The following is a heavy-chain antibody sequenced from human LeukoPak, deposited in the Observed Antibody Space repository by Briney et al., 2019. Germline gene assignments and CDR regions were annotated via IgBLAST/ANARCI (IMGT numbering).Heavy chain of an antibody. V-gene: IGHV5-10-1*01. Sequence: GESLKISCKGSGYSFTSYWISWVRQMPGKGLEWMGRIDPSDSYTNYSPSFQGHVTISADKSISTAYLQWSSLKASDTAMYYCARPYSGSLDLDYWGQGTLVTVSS. J-gene: IGHJ4*02. CDR1: GYSFTSYW. D-gene: IGHD1-26*01. CDR2: IDPSDSYT. CDR3: ARPYSGSLDLDY.